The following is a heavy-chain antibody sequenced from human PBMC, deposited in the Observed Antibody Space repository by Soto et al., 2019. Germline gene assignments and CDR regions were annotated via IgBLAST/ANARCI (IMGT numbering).Heavy chain of an antibody. V-gene: IGHV1-3*04. D-gene: IGHD3-16*01. J-gene: IGHJ4*02. Sequence: QVQLVQSGAEVKKPGASVRVSCQASGYTFTSRPMLWVRQAPGQRLEWMGWINTGSGNTKYSQKFQGRVSITRDTSASTVYMEPSSLRFEDTALYCCARAWGTKSDYWGQGTLVTVSS. CDR3: ARAWGTKSDY. CDR2: INTGSGNT. CDR1: GYTFTSRP.